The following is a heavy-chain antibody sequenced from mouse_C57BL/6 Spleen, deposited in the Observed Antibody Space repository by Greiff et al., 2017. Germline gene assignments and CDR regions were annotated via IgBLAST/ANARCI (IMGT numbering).Heavy chain of an antibody. J-gene: IGHJ2*01. CDR3: TKRFDGYYFDY. CDR1: GYTFTSYW. CDR2: IYPGNSDT. D-gene: IGHD2-3*01. Sequence: VQLQQSGTVLARPGASVKMSCKTSGYTFTSYWMHWVKQRPGQGLEWIGAIYPGNSDTSYNQKFKGKAKLTAVTSAITAYMELSSLTNEDSAVYYCTKRFDGYYFDYRGQGTTLTVSS. V-gene: IGHV1-5*01.